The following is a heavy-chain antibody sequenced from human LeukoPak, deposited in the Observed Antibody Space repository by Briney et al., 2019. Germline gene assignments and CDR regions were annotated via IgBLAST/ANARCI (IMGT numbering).Heavy chain of an antibody. D-gene: IGHD3-22*01. Sequence: SGNVSCKASGGTFSSYAISWVRQAPGQGLEWMGGIIPIFGTANYAQKFQDRVTFTTDESTSTAYMELSSLRSEDTAVYYCARGKWGRSGYYYRVGRDAFDIWGQGTMVTVSS. CDR3: ARGKWGRSGYYYRVGRDAFDI. CDR1: GGTFSSYA. V-gene: IGHV1-69*05. J-gene: IGHJ3*02. CDR2: IIPIFGTA.